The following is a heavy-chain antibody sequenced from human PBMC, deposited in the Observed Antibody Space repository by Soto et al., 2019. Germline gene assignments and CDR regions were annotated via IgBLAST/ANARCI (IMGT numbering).Heavy chain of an antibody. CDR2: ISSSSSTI. CDR1: GFTFSSYS. Sequence: GGSLRLSCAASGFTFSSYSMNWVRQAPGKGLEWVSYISSSSSTIYYADSVKGRFTISRDNAKNSLYLQMNSLRDEDTAVYYFATDFVLVPAASGYYYYGMDVWGQGTTVTVSS. V-gene: IGHV3-48*02. CDR3: ATDFVLVPAASGYYYYGMDV. D-gene: IGHD2-2*01. J-gene: IGHJ6*02.